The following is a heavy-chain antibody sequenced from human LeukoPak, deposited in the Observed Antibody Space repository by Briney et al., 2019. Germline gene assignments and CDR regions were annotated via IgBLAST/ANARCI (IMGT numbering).Heavy chain of an antibody. CDR2: ISYDGSNK. Sequence: GGSLRLSCAASGFTFSSYGMHWVRQAPGKGLEWVAVISYDGSNKYYADSVKGRFTISRDNAKNSLYLQMNSLRAEDTAVYYCARAKYCSSTSCYAGGSFNYYMDVWGKGTTVTVSS. D-gene: IGHD2-2*01. CDR3: ARAKYCSSTSCYAGGSFNYYMDV. J-gene: IGHJ6*03. CDR1: GFTFSSYG. V-gene: IGHV3-30*03.